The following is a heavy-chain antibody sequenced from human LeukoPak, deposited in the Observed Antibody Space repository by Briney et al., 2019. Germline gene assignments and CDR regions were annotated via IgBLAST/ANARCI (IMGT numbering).Heavy chain of an antibody. D-gene: IGHD2-2*01. CDR2: FDPEDSET. CDR1: GYTLTELS. CDR3: ATTKNRDIVVVPNNWFDP. Sequence: ASVKVSCKVSGYTLTELSMHWVRQAPGKGLEWMGGFDPEDSETIYAQKFQGRVTMTEDTSTDTAYMELSSLRSEDTAVYYCATTKNRDIVVVPNNWFDPWGQGTLVTVSS. J-gene: IGHJ5*02. V-gene: IGHV1-24*01.